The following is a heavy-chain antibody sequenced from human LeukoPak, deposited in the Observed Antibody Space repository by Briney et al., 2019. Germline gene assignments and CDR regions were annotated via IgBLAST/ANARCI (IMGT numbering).Heavy chain of an antibody. CDR1: GFTFSSYA. D-gene: IGHD3-22*01. J-gene: IGHJ4*02. V-gene: IGHV3-23*01. CDR2: ISGSGGST. Sequence: GGSLRLSCAASGFTFSSYAMSWVRQAPGKGLEWVSAISGSGGSTYYADSVKGRFTISRDNSKNTLYPQMNSLRAEDTAVYYCAKSDDSAWYYYDSSGYSVHYFDYWGQGTLVTVSS. CDR3: AKSDDSAWYYYDSSGYSVHYFDY.